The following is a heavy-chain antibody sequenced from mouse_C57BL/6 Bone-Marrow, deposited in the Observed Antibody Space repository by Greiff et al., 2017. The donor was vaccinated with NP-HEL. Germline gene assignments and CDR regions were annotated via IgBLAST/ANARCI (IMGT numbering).Heavy chain of an antibody. CDR3: ARDLYYGSSYHWYFDV. V-gene: IGHV1-78*01. J-gene: IGHJ1*03. CDR1: GYTFTDHT. CDR2: IYPRDGST. D-gene: IGHD1-1*01. Sequence: VQLQHSDAELVKPGASVKISCKVSGYTFTDHTIHWMKQRPEQGLEWIGYIYPRDGSTKYNEKFKGKATLTADKSSSTAYMQLNSLTSEDSAVYFCARDLYYGSSYHWYFDVWGTGTTVTVSS.